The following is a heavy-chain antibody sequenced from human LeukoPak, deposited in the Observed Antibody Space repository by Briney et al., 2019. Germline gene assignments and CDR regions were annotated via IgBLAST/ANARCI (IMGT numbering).Heavy chain of an antibody. V-gene: IGHV4-59*01. CDR1: GGSISIYY. CDR3: ARGEDFERYYLAY. D-gene: IGHD3-9*01. Sequence: SETLSLTCSVSGGSISIYYWTWIRQIPGKGLEWIGYIYYTGTTNYNPLFESRATISVDTSKNQFSLKLTSVTAADTAVYFCARGEDFERYYLAYWGQGALVTVSS. CDR2: IYYTGTT. J-gene: IGHJ4*02.